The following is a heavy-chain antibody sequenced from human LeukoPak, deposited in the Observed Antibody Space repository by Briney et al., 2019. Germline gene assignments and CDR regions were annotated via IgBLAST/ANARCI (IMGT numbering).Heavy chain of an antibody. Sequence: GGSLRLSCTASGFTFSTSGFHWVRQAPGKGLEWVAFIRPTGCDRYHADSVKGRFTISRDNANNILYLQMNSLRAEDTAVYYCAPEPNGRHNDYWGQGTLLPVSS. CDR3: APEPNGRHNDY. CDR1: GFTFSTSG. V-gene: IGHV3-21*06. CDR2: IRPTGCDR. D-gene: IGHD2-8*01. J-gene: IGHJ4*02.